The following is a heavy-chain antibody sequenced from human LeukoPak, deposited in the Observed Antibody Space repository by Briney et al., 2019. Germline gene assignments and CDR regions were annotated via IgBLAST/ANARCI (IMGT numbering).Heavy chain of an antibody. D-gene: IGHD6-13*01. J-gene: IGHJ4*02. Sequence: SETLSLTCTVSGDSNSNYYWSWIRQPAGKGLEWIGRIYISGSMNYNPSLKSRVTMLVDTSKNQFSLKLTSMTAADTAVYYCAREVNSSTWRPLDFWGQGTLVTVSS. CDR2: IYISGSM. CDR3: AREVNSSTWRPLDF. CDR1: GDSNSNYY. V-gene: IGHV4-4*07.